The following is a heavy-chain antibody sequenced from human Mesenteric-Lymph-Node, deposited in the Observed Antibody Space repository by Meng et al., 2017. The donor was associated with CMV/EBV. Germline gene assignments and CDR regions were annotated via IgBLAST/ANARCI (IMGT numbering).Heavy chain of an antibody. J-gene: IGHJ4*02. CDR2: INHSGST. Sequence: QVPFNQWGSGLLKPSETLSVTCAVYGGSFSGYYWNWNRQSPEKGLEWIGEINHSGSTTYNPSFTSRIIISVDTSTNQISLNMSSVTAADTAVYYCARGSSYDILTGYFDYWGQGALVTVSS. CDR1: GGSFSGYY. D-gene: IGHD3-9*01. V-gene: IGHV4-34*01. CDR3: ARGSSYDILTGYFDY.